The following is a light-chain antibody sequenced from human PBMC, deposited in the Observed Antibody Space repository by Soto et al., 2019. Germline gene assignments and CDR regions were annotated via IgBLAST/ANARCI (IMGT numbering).Light chain of an antibody. V-gene: IGLV2-14*01. CDR3: SSYTSSSTLVV. Sequence: QSALTQPASVSGSPGQSITISCTGTSSDVGGYNYVSWYQQHPGKAPKLMIYDVSNRPSGVSNRFSGSKSGNTASLTIYGLQAEDEADYYCSSYTSSSTLVVLGGGTKLTVL. CDR2: DVS. J-gene: IGLJ2*01. CDR1: SSDVGGYNY.